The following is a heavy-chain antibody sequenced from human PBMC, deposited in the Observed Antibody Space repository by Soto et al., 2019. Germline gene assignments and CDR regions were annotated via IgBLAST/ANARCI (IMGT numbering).Heavy chain of an antibody. Sequence: GGSLRLSCAVAGLTFISSWMHWFREGPGKGLVWVSRINFDGSATHYADSVQGRFTISRDNAKNVLYLQMTNLSAEDTAVYYCARDRGNYNGIFDYWGQGTLVTVSS. CDR1: GLTFISSW. CDR3: ARDRGNYNGIFDY. V-gene: IGHV3-74*01. CDR2: INFDGSAT. D-gene: IGHD4-4*01. J-gene: IGHJ4*02.